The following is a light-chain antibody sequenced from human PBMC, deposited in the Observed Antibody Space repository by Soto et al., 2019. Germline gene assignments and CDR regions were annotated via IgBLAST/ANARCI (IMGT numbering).Light chain of an antibody. CDR3: QQYHAWPPGT. CDR2: AAS. V-gene: IGKV1-9*01. CDR1: QGISSY. J-gene: IGKJ4*01. Sequence: IQLTQSPSSLSASVGDRVTITCRASQGISSYLAWYQQKPGKAPKLLIYAASTLQSGVPSRFSGSGSGTDFTLTISSLRSEDFAVYFCQQYHAWPPGTFGGGTKVDIK.